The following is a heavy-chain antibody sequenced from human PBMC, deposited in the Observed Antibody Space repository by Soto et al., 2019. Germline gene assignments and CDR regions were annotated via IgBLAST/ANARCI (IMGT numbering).Heavy chain of an antibody. CDR2: INGGNGYA. Sequence: ASVKVSCKASGYTFRSNAIHWVRQAPGQELEWMGWINGGNGYAKYSQNFQDRVTLTRDASASTTYMELSSLRSEDTAIFYWARATYTSGGSPTFAMDVWAKGPRSPSP. CDR3: ARATYTSGGSPTFAMDV. CDR1: GYTFRSNA. J-gene: IGHJ6*02. V-gene: IGHV1-3*01. D-gene: IGHD3-10*01.